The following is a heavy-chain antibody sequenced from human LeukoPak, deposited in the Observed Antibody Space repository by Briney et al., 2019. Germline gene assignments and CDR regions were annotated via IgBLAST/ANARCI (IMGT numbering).Heavy chain of an antibody. J-gene: IGHJ5*02. CDR2: IYNGGII. CDR3: ARDSGTTGEVKFDP. D-gene: IGHD3-10*01. Sequence: SETLSLTCTASGGSFSSYYWSWLRQPAGKGLEWIGRIYNGGIITYNPSLKSRVTMSIDTSNNQYSLRLRFVTAADTAVYYCARDSGTTGEVKFDPWGQGTLVTVSS. V-gene: IGHV4-4*07. CDR1: GGSFSSYY.